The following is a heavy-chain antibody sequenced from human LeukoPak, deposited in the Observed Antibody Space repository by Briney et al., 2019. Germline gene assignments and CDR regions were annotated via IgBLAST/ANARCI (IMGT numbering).Heavy chain of an antibody. CDR2: INWNGGST. CDR3: AREPVVGATADAFDI. Sequence: GGSLRLSCAASGFTFDDYGMSWVRQAPGKGLEWVSGINWNGGSTGYADSVKGRFTISRDNAKNSLYLQMNSLRAEDTALYYCAREPVVGATADAFDIWGQGTMVTVSS. J-gene: IGHJ3*02. CDR1: GFTFDDYG. V-gene: IGHV3-20*04. D-gene: IGHD1-26*01.